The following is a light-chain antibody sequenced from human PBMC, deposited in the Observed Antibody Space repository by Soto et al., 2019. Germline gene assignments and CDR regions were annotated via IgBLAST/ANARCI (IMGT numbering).Light chain of an antibody. CDR2: AAS. V-gene: IGKV1-39*01. Sequence: DIQMPQSPSALSPSVGDRVTITCRASQSISSYLNWYQQKPGKAPKLLIYAASSLQSGVPSRFSGSGSGTDFTLTISSLQPEDFATYYCQQSYSTPGTFGQGTKVDIK. J-gene: IGKJ1*01. CDR1: QSISSY. CDR3: QQSYSTPGT.